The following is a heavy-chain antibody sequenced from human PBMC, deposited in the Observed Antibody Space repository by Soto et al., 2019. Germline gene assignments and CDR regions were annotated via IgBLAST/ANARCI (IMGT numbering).Heavy chain of an antibody. J-gene: IGHJ6*02. CDR1: GDSVSSNSAA. D-gene: IGHD2-8*01. CDR3: ARDCTNGVCYPSYHYGMDV. V-gene: IGHV6-1*01. CDR2: TYYRSKWYN. Sequence: SQTLSLTCAISGDSVSSNSAAWNWIRQSPSRGLEWLGRTYYRSKWYNDYAVSVKSRITINPDTSKNQFSLQLNSVTPEDAAVYYCARDCTNGVCYPSYHYGMDVWGQGTTVTVSS.